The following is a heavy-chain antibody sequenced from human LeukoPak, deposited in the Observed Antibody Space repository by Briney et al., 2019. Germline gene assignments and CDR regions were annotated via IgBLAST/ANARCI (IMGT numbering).Heavy chain of an antibody. CDR1: GYTFTSYD. CDR2: MNPNSGNT. V-gene: IGHV1-8*01. J-gene: IGHJ6*03. Sequence: GASVTVSCKASGYTFTSYDINWVRQAPGQGLEWMGWMNPNSGNTGYAQKFQGRVTMTRNTSISTAYMELSSLRSEDTAVYYCARLYYDFWSGYYIARNYYMDVWGKGTTVTVSS. D-gene: IGHD3-3*01. CDR3: ARLYYDFWSGYYIARNYYMDV.